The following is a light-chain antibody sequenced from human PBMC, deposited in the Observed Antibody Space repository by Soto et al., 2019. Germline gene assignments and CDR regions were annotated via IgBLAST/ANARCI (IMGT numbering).Light chain of an antibody. CDR2: DVS. CDR3: SSYTSSSTS. J-gene: IGLJ1*01. Sequence: SVLTQPASVSGSPGQSITISCTGTNSDVGGYNYVSWYQQHPGKAPKLMIYDVSNRPSGVSNRFSGSKSGNTASLTISGLQAEDEADYYCSSYTSSSTSFGTGTKVTVL. V-gene: IGLV2-14*01. CDR1: NSDVGGYNY.